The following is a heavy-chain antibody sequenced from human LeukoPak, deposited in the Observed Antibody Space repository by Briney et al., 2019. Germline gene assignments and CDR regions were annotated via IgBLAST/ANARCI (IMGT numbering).Heavy chain of an antibody. V-gene: IGHV4-34*01. J-gene: IGHJ4*02. D-gene: IGHD3-10*01. Sequence: SETLSLTCAVYGGSFSGYYWSWIRQPPGKGLEWIGEINHSGSTNYNPSLKSRVTISVDTSKNQFSLKLSSVTAADTAVYYCARVRVRGVNDYWGQGTLVTVSS. CDR3: ARVRVRGVNDY. CDR2: INHSGST. CDR1: GGSFSGYY.